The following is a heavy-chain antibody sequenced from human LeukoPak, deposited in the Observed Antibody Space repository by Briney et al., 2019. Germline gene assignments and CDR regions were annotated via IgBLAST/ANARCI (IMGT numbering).Heavy chain of an antibody. Sequence: SQTLSLTCAVSGGSINSGTYSWSWIRQPPGKGLEWIGYIYHSGISYYNPSLKSRVTISVDRSKNQFSLKLSSVTAADTAVYYCARGRSSITRTEKFSFDYWGQGTLVTVSS. J-gene: IGHJ4*02. CDR2: IYHSGIS. CDR3: ARGRSSITRTEKFSFDY. CDR1: GGSINSGTYS. V-gene: IGHV4-30-2*01. D-gene: IGHD1-1*01.